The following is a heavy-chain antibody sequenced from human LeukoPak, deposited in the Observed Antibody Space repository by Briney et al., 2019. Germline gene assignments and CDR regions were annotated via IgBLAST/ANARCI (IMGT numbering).Heavy chain of an antibody. Sequence: GGSLRLSCAASGFTVSNTYMSWVRQAPGKGLEWVSIIYSDGRTYYADSVKGRFTISRDNSKNTMYLQMTSLRAEDTAIYYCARDRPGYSSWFDPWGQGTLVTVSS. CDR1: GFTVSNTY. CDR2: IYSDGRT. V-gene: IGHV3-53*01. D-gene: IGHD6-19*01. J-gene: IGHJ5*02. CDR3: ARDRPGYSSWFDP.